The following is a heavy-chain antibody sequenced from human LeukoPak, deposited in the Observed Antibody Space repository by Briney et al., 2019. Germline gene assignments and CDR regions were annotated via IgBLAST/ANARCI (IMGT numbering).Heavy chain of an antibody. J-gene: IGHJ4*02. CDR3: ERERPVAATSYYFDY. CDR2: IWYDGSNK. Sequence: PGGSLRLSCAASGFTFSSYGMHWVRQAPGKGLEWVAVIWYDGSNKYYADSVKGRFTISRDNSKNTLYLQMNSLRAEDTAVYYCERERPVAATSYYFDYRGQGTLVTVSS. V-gene: IGHV3-33*01. CDR1: GFTFSSYG. D-gene: IGHD2-15*01.